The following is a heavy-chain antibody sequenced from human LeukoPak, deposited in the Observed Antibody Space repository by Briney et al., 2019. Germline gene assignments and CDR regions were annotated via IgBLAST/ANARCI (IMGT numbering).Heavy chain of an antibody. CDR1: GFTFSSYE. Sequence: GGSLRLSCAASGFTFSSYEMNWVRQAPGKGLEWVSYISSSGSTIYYADSVKGRFTISRDNAKNSLYPHMNSLRAEDTAVYYCARTPALGSYRYTVWFDPWGQGTLVTVSS. CDR2: ISSSGSTI. J-gene: IGHJ5*02. D-gene: IGHD3-16*02. CDR3: ARTPALGSYRYTVWFDP. V-gene: IGHV3-48*03.